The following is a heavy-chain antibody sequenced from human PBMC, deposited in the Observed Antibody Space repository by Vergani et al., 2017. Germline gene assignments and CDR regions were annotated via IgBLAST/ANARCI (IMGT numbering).Heavy chain of an antibody. D-gene: IGHD3-22*01. CDR2: IIPIFGTA. CDR3: ARGRGSSYYDSSGEKFDP. CDR1: GGTFSSYA. J-gene: IGHJ5*02. V-gene: IGHV1-69*18. Sequence: QVQLVQSGAEVKKPGSSVKVSCKASGGTFSSYAISWVRQAPGQGLEWMGRIIPIFGTANYAQKFQGKVTITADESTSTAYMGLSSLRSEDTAVYYCARGRGSSYYDSSGEKFDPWGQGTLVTVSS.